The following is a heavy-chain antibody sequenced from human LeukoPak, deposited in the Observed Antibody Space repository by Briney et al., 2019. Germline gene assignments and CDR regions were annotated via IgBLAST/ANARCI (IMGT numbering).Heavy chain of an antibody. CDR1: GGSINNYY. J-gene: IGHJ5*02. D-gene: IGHD6-13*01. Sequence: SETLSLTCTVSGGSINNYYWIWIRQPPGRGLEWIGYIHYSGSTNYKLSLKSRVTISVDTSKNQFSLKLSSVTAADTAVYYCARRIAASRGDWFDPWGQGTLVTVSS. V-gene: IGHV4-59*01. CDR3: ARRIAASRGDWFDP. CDR2: IHYSGST.